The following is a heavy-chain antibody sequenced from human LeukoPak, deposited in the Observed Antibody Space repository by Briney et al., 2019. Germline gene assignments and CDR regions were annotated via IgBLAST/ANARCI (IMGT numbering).Heavy chain of an antibody. V-gene: IGHV3-30-3*01. CDR1: GFTFSSYA. D-gene: IGHD3-16*01. CDR2: ISYDGSGK. Sequence: PGRSLRLSCAASGFTFSSYAMHWVRQAPGKGLEWVAVISYDGSGKFYPDSVKGRFTISRDDSRNTLYLQMNSLRPEDTALYHCAKEGLGGDFDYWGQGTLVTVSS. CDR3: AKEGLGGDFDY. J-gene: IGHJ4*02.